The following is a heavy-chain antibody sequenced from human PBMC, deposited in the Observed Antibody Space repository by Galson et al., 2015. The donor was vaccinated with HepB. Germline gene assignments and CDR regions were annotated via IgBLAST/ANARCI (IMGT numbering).Heavy chain of an antibody. J-gene: IGHJ4*02. D-gene: IGHD4-23*01. Sequence: SLRLSCAVSGFSFSDHYIDWVRQAPGKGLEWVGRSRNKPKGYSTAYAASVKGRFTVSRDDSKNSVFLQMNSLRSEDTAVYYCARSKVTTVVTDFDLWGQGTLVTVSS. CDR2: SRNKPKGYST. CDR1: GFSFSDHY. CDR3: ARSKVTTVVTDFDL. V-gene: IGHV3-72*01.